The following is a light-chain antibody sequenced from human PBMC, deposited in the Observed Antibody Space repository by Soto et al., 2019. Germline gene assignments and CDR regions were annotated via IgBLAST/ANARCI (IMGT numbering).Light chain of an antibody. V-gene: IGKV1-39*01. CDR3: QQYESFPKT. J-gene: IGKJ1*01. CDR2: VAS. CDR1: QDISSS. Sequence: IQMTQSPSSLSASIGDRVTITCRASQDISSSLNWYQQKPGKAPKLLIHVASSLESGVPSRFSGSGSGTDFTLTISSLRPEDFATYYCQQYESFPKTFGQGTKVDIK.